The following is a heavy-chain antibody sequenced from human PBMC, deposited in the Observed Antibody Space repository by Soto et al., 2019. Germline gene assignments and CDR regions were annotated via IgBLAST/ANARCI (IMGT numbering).Heavy chain of an antibody. V-gene: IGHV1-69*01. CDR2: IIPIFGTA. D-gene: IGHD6-13*01. Sequence: QVQLVQSGAEVKKPGSSVKVSCKASGGTFSSYAISWVRQAPGQGLEWMGGIIPIFGTANYAQKFQGRVTITVDESTSTAYMELSSLRSEDTAVYYCARFLAAARDYYYYGMDVWGQGTTVTVSS. CDR1: GGTFSSYA. J-gene: IGHJ6*02. CDR3: ARFLAAARDYYYYGMDV.